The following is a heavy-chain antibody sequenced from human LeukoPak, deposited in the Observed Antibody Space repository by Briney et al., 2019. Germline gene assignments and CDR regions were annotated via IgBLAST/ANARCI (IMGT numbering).Heavy chain of an antibody. CDR2: INPNSGGT. CDR1: GYTFTGYY. J-gene: IGHJ4*02. D-gene: IGHD6-19*01. CDR3: ASYISAWGYYFDY. Sequence: GASVKVSCKASGYTFTGYYMHWVRQAPGQGLEWMGWINPNSGGTNYAQKFQGRVTMTRDTSISTAYMELSRLRSDDTAVYYCASYISAWGYYFDYWGQGTLVTVSS. V-gene: IGHV1-2*02.